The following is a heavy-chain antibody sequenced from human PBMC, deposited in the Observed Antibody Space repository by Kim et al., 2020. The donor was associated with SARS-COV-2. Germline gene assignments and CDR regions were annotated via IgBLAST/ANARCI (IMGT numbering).Heavy chain of an antibody. CDR2: IIPILGIA. CDR1: GGTFSSYA. V-gene: IGHV1-69*04. CDR3: ARLSIGGPQPSDPIE. J-gene: IGHJ4*02. Sequence: ASVKVSCKASGGTFSSYAISWVRQAPGQGLEWMGRIIPILGIANYAQKFQGRVTITADKSTSTAYMELSSLRSEDTAVYYCARLSIGGPQPSDPIEWGQGTLVTVSS. D-gene: IGHD2-15*01.